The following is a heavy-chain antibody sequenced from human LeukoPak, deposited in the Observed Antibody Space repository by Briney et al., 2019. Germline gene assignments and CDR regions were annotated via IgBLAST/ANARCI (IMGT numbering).Heavy chain of an antibody. V-gene: IGHV3-23*01. CDR3: AKGPIGDIVVVPAAQSPWFDP. D-gene: IGHD2-2*01. J-gene: IGHJ5*02. CDR1: GFTFSSYA. Sequence: GGSLRLSCAASGFTFSSYAMSWVRQAPGKGLEWVSAISGSGGSTYYADSVKGWFTISRDNSKNTLYLQMNSLRAEDTAVYYCAKGPIGDIVVVPAAQSPWFDPWGQGTLVTVSS. CDR2: ISGSGGST.